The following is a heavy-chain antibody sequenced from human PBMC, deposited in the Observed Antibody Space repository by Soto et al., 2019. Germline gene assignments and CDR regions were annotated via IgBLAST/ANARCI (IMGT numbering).Heavy chain of an antibody. D-gene: IGHD3-16*01. Sequence: NPSETLSLTFTVSGGSISSSSYYWGWIRQPPXKGLEWIGSIYYSGSTYYNPSLKSRVTISVDTSKNQFSLKLSSVTAADTAVYYCARLLREGYYYYYGMDVWSQGTPVTVSS. J-gene: IGHJ6*02. CDR2: IYYSGST. CDR3: ARLLREGYYYYYGMDV. CDR1: GGSISSSSYY. V-gene: IGHV4-39*01.